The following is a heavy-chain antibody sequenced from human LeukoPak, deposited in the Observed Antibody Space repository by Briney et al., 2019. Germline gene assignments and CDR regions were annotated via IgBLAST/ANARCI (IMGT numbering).Heavy chain of an antibody. Sequence: PGGSLRLSCAASGFTFSSYAMSWVRQAPGKGPEWVSAISVSGGSTYYPDPLKGRFAISRDNSKNTLYLQMNSLRAEDTAVYYCAKGERFLEWLSEDWGQGTLVTVSS. V-gene: IGHV3-23*01. CDR2: ISVSGGST. CDR1: GFTFSSYA. J-gene: IGHJ4*02. CDR3: AKGERFLEWLSED. D-gene: IGHD3-3*01.